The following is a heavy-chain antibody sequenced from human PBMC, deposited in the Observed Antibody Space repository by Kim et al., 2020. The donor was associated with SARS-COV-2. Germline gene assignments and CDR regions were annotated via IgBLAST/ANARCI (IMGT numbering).Heavy chain of an antibody. CDR1: GFTFSSYA. Sequence: GGSLRLSCSASGFTFSSYAMHWVRQAPGKGLEYVSAISSNGGSTYYADAVKGRFTISRDNSKNTLYLQMSSLRAEDTAVYYCVKSHRQWLVQYYGMDVWGQGTTVTVSS. J-gene: IGHJ6*02. CDR3: VKSHRQWLVQYYGMDV. V-gene: IGHV3-64D*09. D-gene: IGHD6-19*01. CDR2: ISSNGGST.